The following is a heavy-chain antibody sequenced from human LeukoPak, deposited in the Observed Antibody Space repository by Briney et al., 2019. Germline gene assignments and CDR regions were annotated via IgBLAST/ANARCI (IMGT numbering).Heavy chain of an antibody. Sequence: GASVKVSCKASGNTFTSYHRHWVRQAPGQGPERMGIINPSGGGTSYAQKFQGRVTMTRDTSTSTVYMEVSSLRSEDTAVYYCARAGSSAQAGFDYWGQGTLVTVSS. CDR3: ARAGSSAQAGFDY. V-gene: IGHV1-46*01. D-gene: IGHD6-13*01. J-gene: IGHJ4*02. CDR2: INPSGGGT. CDR1: GNTFTSYH.